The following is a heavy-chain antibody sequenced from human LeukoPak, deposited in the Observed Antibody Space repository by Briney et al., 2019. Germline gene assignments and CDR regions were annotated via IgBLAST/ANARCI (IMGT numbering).Heavy chain of an antibody. J-gene: IGHJ4*02. D-gene: IGHD6-13*01. V-gene: IGHV3-13*01. CDR3: ARVSRAAAGWSNFDY. Sequence: GGSLRLSCAASGFTFSSYDMHXXRQATGKGLXXXXAIGTAGDTYYPGSVKXRFTISRENAKNSLYLQMNSLRAGDTAVYYCARVSRAAAGWSNFDYWGQGTLVTVSS. CDR2: IGTAGDT. CDR1: GFTFSSYD.